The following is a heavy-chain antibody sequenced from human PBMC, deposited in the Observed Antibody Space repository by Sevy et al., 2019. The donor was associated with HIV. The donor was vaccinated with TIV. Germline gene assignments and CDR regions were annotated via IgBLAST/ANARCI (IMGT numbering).Heavy chain of an antibody. CDR2: INPNSGGT. CDR3: VVVPAAIRNFDY. J-gene: IGHJ4*02. V-gene: IGHV1-2*02. Sequence: ASVKVSCKASGYSFTGYFIHWVRQAPGQGLEWMGWINPNSGGTSYAQNFQGRVTMTRDTSISTAYMELSSLTSDDTAVNYCVVVPAAIRNFDYWGQGTQVTVSS. CDR1: GYSFTGYF. D-gene: IGHD2-2*02.